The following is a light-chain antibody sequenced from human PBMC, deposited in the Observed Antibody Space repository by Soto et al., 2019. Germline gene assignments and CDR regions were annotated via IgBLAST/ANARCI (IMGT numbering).Light chain of an antibody. CDR1: QSVSSN. V-gene: IGKV3-15*01. Sequence: EIVMTQSPATLSVSPGERATLSCRASQSVSSNLAWYPQKPGQAPRLLIYGASTRATGIPARFSGSGSGTDFTLTISSLQSEDFAVYYCQQYNNWPPWTFGKGTKVEIK. CDR3: QQYNNWPPWT. CDR2: GAS. J-gene: IGKJ1*01.